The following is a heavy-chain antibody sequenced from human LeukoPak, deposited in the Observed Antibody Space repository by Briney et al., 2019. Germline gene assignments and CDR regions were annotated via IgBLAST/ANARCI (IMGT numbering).Heavy chain of an antibody. V-gene: IGHV3-21*01. CDR1: GFTFSSYS. D-gene: IGHD6-13*01. CDR2: ISSSSSYI. CDR3: ARRSSSWLDY. Sequence: GGSLRLSCAASGFTFSSYSMNWVRQAPGKGLEWVSSISSSSSYIYYAVSVKGRFTISRDNAKNSLYLQMNSLRAEDTAVYYCARRSSSWLDYWGQGTLVTVSS. J-gene: IGHJ4*02.